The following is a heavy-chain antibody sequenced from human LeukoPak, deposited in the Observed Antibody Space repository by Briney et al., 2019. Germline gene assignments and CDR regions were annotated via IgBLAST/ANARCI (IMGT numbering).Heavy chain of an antibody. CDR3: STMSAIFGVVIPDY. Sequence: PGGSLRLSCAVSGFVFSDAWMSWVRQAPGKGLEWVGRIKSKTNGGTTDYAAPVKGRFSISRDDSKNTLFPQMYSLRTEDTGVYYCSTMSAIFGVVIPDYWGQGTLVTVSS. CDR2: IKSKTNGGTT. V-gene: IGHV3-15*01. J-gene: IGHJ4*02. CDR1: GFVFSDAW. D-gene: IGHD3-3*01.